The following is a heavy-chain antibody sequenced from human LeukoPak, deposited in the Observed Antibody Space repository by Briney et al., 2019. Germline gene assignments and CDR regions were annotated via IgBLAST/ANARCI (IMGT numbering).Heavy chain of an antibody. CDR1: GGSISSYY. CDR2: IYYSGST. J-gene: IGHJ4*02. D-gene: IGHD6-19*01. CDR3: AREAVAGIVGY. V-gene: IGHV4-59*01. Sequence: PSETLSLTCTVSGGSISSYYWSWIRQPPGKGLEWIGYIYYSGSTNYNPSLKSRVTISVDTSKNQFSLKLSSVTAADTAVYYCAREAVAGIVGYRGQGTLVTVSS.